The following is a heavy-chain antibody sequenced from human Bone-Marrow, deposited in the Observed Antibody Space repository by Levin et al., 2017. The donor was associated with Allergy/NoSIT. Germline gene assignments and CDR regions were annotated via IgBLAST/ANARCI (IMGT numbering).Heavy chain of an antibody. D-gene: IGHD2-15*01. J-gene: IGHJ4*02. V-gene: IGHV3-7*01. CDR1: GFTFSNFW. Sequence: SCAASGFTFSNFWMSWVRQAPGKGLEWVANIKQDGSEKYYVDSVKGRFTISRDNAKNSLYLQMNSLRAEDTAVYYCARIPTIYCIGGSCYSGYFDYWGQGTLVTVSS. CDR2: IKQDGSEK. CDR3: ARIPTIYCIGGSCYSGYFDY.